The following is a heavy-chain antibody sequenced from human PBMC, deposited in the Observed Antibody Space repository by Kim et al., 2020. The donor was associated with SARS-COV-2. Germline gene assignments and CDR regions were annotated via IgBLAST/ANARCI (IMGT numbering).Heavy chain of an antibody. J-gene: IGHJ4*02. CDR1: GFTFSSYS. CDR2: ISSSSSYI. CDR3: ARDLAITMVRGVNDY. V-gene: IGHV3-21*01. D-gene: IGHD3-10*01. Sequence: GGSLRLSCAASGFTFSSYSMNWVRQAPGKGLEWVSSISSSSSYIYYADSVKGRFTISRDNAKNSLYLQMNSLRAEDTAVYYCARDLAITMVRGVNDYWGQGTLVTVSS.